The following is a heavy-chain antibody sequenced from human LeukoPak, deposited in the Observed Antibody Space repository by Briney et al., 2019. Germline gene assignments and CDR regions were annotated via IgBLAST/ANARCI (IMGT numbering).Heavy chain of an antibody. D-gene: IGHD3-10*01. V-gene: IGHV5-51*01. Sequence: GESLKISCKGSGYSFTSYWIAWVRQMPGKGLEWMGIIYPGDSYTTYSPSFQGQVTISADKSISTAYLQWRSLKASDTAMYYCARRSGSDALDIWGQGAMVTVSS. J-gene: IGHJ3*02. CDR1: GYSFTSYW. CDR3: ARRSGSDALDI. CDR2: IYPGDSYT.